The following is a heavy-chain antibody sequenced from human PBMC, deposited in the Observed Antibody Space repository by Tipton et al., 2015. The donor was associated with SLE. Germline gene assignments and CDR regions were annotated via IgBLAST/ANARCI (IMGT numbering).Heavy chain of an antibody. CDR2: IYNGGST. J-gene: IGHJ4*02. Sequence: TLSLTCTVSGDSLIGSHWTWIRPPAGKGLEWIGRIYNGGSTNYNPSLKSRLSMSVDTSKNQMSLKLNSVTAADTAVYYCARTNRGCFDYWGQGTLVTVSS. CDR3: ARTNRGCFDY. V-gene: IGHV4-4*07. CDR1: GDSLIGSH. D-gene: IGHD2-8*01.